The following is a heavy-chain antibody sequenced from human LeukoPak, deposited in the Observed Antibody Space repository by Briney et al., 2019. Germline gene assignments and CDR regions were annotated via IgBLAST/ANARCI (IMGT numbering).Heavy chain of an antibody. V-gene: IGHV3-11*01. CDR2: IISSRNTI. D-gene: IGHD3-10*01. CDR3: ARVALYGSGAFDI. J-gene: IGHJ3*02. Sequence: GGSLRLSCAATGFTFSDYYISWIRQAPGKGLEWLSYIISSRNTIYYADSVKGRFTISRDNAKTSLYLQMNSLRAEDTAVYYCARVALYGSGAFDIWGQGTMVTVSS. CDR1: GFTFSDYY.